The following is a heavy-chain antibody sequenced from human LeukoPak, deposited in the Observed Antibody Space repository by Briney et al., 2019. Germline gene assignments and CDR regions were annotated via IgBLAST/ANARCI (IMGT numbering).Heavy chain of an antibody. CDR2: ISSSSSYI. J-gene: IGHJ4*02. CDR1: GFAVSSNY. D-gene: IGHD3-3*01. V-gene: IGHV3-21*01. Sequence: PGGSLRLSCAVSGFAVSSNYMNWVRQAPGKGLEWVSSISSSSSYIYYADSVKGRFTISRDNAKNSLYLQMNSLRAEDTAVYYCASRIFGVVTGDYWGQGTLVTVSS. CDR3: ASRIFGVVTGDY.